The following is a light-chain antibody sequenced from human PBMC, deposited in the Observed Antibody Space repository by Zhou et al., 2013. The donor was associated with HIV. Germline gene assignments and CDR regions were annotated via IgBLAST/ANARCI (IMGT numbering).Light chain of an antibody. J-gene: IGKJ4*01. CDR1: QDVGTF. CDR2: GAS. Sequence: AIRMTQSPSSLSASTGDKVTITCRASQDVGTFLAWYQQRPGKAPKLLIYGASTLQSGVPSRFSGSGSGADFTLTISWLQSEDFATYYCQQYYHYLPLTFGGGTKVEIK. V-gene: IGKV1-8*01. CDR3: QQYYHYLPLT.